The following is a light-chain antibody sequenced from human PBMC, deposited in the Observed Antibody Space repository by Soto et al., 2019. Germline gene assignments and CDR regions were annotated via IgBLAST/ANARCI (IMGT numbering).Light chain of an antibody. Sequence: EIVLTQSPGTLSLSPGERATLSCRASQSVSSSYLAWYQQKPGQAPRLLIYGASSRATGIPDRFSGSGSGTDFTLTITRLEPEDFAVYYCQLYGSSWWTFGQGTKVEIK. CDR2: GAS. J-gene: IGKJ1*01. V-gene: IGKV3-20*01. CDR3: QLYGSSWWT. CDR1: QSVSSSY.